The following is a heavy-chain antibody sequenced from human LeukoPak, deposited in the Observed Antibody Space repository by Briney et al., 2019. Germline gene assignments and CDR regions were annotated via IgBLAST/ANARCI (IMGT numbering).Heavy chain of an antibody. V-gene: IGHV3-30*02. CDR3: ARDGDLHYYDSSGPLDY. CDR1: GFTFSSYG. J-gene: IGHJ4*02. Sequence: GGSLRLSCAASGFTFSSYGMHWVRQAPGKGLEWVAFIRYDGNNKYYADSVKGRFTISRDNSKNTLYLQMNSLRAEDTAVYYCARDGDLHYYDSSGPLDYWGQGTLVTVSS. D-gene: IGHD3-22*01. CDR2: IRYDGNNK.